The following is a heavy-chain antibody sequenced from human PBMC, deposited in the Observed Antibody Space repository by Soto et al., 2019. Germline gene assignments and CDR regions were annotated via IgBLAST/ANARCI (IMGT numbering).Heavy chain of an antibody. Sequence: SETLSLICKVSGGSITSYRWSWIRQSAGKGLEWIGRINTSGNTHYNPSLKSRVTVSIDTSQNQFFLTVTSVTAADSAVYYCARESGDNWDYEAYWGQGTLVTVSS. V-gene: IGHV4-4*07. CDR2: INTSGNT. D-gene: IGHD1-7*01. J-gene: IGHJ4*02. CDR1: GGSITSYR. CDR3: ARESGDNWDYEAY.